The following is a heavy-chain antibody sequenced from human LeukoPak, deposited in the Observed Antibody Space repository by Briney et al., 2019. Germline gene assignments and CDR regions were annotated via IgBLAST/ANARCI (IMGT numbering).Heavy chain of an antibody. V-gene: IGHV1-24*01. CDR3: ATDRSYYYGSGRRAFDI. CDR1: GYTLTELS. J-gene: IGHJ3*02. Sequence: ASVKVSCKVSGYTLTELSMHWVRQAPGKGLEWRGGFDPEDGETIYAQKFQGRVTMTEDTSTDTAYMELSSLRSEDTAVYYCATDRSYYYGSGRRAFDIWGQGTMVTVSS. D-gene: IGHD3-10*01. CDR2: FDPEDGET.